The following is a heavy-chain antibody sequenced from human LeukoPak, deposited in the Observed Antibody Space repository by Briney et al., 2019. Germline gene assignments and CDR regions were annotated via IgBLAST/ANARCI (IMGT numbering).Heavy chain of an antibody. CDR1: GGSISSGGYS. CDR2: IYHSGST. J-gene: IGHJ3*02. D-gene: IGHD2-2*01. V-gene: IGHV4-30-2*01. Sequence: SETLSLTCAVSGGSISSGGYSWSWIRQPPGKGLEWIGYIYHSGSTYSNPSLKSRVTMSVDTSKNQFSLKLSSVTAADTAVYYCAGAQYCSSTSCYLRPGAFDIWGQGTMVTVSS. CDR3: AGAQYCSSTSCYLRPGAFDI.